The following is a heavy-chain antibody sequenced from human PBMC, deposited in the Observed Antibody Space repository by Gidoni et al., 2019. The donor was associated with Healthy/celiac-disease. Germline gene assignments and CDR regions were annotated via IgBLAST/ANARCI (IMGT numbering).Heavy chain of an antibody. CDR3: ASWSGYYFYFQH. CDR1: GFTFSSYS. J-gene: IGHJ1*01. CDR2: ISSSSSTI. D-gene: IGHD3-3*01. Sequence: EVQLVESGGGLVQPGGSLRLSCASTGFTFSSYSMNWVSQAPGKGLGWVSYISSSSSTIYYADSVKGRFTISRDNAKNSLYLQMNSLRDEDTAVYYCASWSGYYFYFQHWGQGTLVTVSS. V-gene: IGHV3-48*02.